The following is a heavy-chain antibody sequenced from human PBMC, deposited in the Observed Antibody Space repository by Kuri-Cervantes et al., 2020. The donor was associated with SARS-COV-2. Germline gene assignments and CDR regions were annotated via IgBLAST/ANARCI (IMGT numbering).Heavy chain of an antibody. Sequence: ESLKISCAVYGGSFSGYYWSWIRQPPGKGLEWIGEINHSGSTNYNPSLKSRVTISVDTSKNQFSLKLSSVTAADTAVYYCARGGNPAWNMDVWGKGTTVTVSS. V-gene: IGHV4-34*01. CDR1: GGSFSGYY. D-gene: IGHD4-23*01. CDR2: INHSGST. CDR3: ARGGNPAWNMDV. J-gene: IGHJ6*03.